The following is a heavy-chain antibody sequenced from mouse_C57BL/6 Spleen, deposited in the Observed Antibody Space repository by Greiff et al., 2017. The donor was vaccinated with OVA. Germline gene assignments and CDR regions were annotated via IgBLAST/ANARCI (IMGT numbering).Heavy chain of an antibody. V-gene: IGHV3-6*01. CDR2: ISYDGSN. CDR3: ARGYDYDAWFAY. CDR1: GYSITSGYY. J-gene: IGHJ3*01. Sequence: ESGPGLVKPSQSLSLTCSVTGYSITSGYYWNWIRQFPGNKLEWMGYISYDGSNNYNPSLKNRISITRDTSKNQFFLKLKSVTTEDTATYYCARGYDYDAWFAYWGQGTLVTVSA. D-gene: IGHD2-4*01.